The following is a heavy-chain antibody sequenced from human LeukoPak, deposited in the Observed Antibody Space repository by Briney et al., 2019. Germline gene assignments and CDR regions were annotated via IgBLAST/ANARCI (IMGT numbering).Heavy chain of an antibody. D-gene: IGHD6-19*01. Sequence: ASVKVSCKASGYTFTGYYMHWVRQAPGQGLEWMGWINPNSGGTNYAQKFQGRVTMTRDTSISTAYMELSRLRSDDTAVYYCARGLSIAVAGPYYYGMDVWGQGTTVTVS. J-gene: IGHJ6*02. CDR2: INPNSGGT. CDR3: ARGLSIAVAGPYYYGMDV. V-gene: IGHV1-2*02. CDR1: GYTFTGYY.